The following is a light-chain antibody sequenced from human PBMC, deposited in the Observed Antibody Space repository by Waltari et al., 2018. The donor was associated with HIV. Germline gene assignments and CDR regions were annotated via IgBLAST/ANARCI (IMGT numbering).Light chain of an antibody. V-gene: IGKV3-11*01. CDR2: DAS. CDR1: QSVSSY. J-gene: IGKJ4*01. Sequence: EIVLTQSPATLSLSPGERATLPCRASQSVSSYLAWYQQKPGQAPRLLSYDASNRATGIPARFSGSGSGTDFTLTIISLDPEDFAVYYCQQRSNWPALTFGGGTKVEIK. CDR3: QQRSNWPALT.